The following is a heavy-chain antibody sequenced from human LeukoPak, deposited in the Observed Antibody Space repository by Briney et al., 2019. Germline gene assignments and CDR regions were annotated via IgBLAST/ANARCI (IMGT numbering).Heavy chain of an antibody. Sequence: SQTLSLTCTVSGGSISSGGYYWSWIRQHPGKGLEWIGYIYYSGSTYYNPSLKSRVTISVDTSKNQFSLKLSSVTAADTAVYYCAREPYSSSPLNYFDYWGQGTLVTVSS. J-gene: IGHJ4*02. CDR3: AREPYSSSPLNYFDY. CDR1: GGSISSGGYY. D-gene: IGHD6-6*01. CDR2: IYYSGST. V-gene: IGHV4-31*03.